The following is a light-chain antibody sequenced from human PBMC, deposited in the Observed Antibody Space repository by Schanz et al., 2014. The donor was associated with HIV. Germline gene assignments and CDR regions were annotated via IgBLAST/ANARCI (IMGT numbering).Light chain of an antibody. CDR2: DAS. J-gene: IGKJ1*01. CDR3: QQYGSPPWT. CDR1: QSVGTN. V-gene: IGKV3-20*01. Sequence: EVVMTQSPVTLSVSPGETVTLSCRASQSVGTNLAWYQQRPGQAPRLLIWDASNRATGVPDRFSGSDSGTDFTLTISRVEPEDYAVYYCQQYGSPPWTFGQGTKVEV.